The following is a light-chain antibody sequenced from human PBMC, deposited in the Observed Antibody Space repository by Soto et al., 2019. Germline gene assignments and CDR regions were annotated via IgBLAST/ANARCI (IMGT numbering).Light chain of an antibody. CDR1: SSDVCGYNY. CDR3: SSYTGSSTYV. J-gene: IGLJ1*01. Sequence: QSVLTQPASVSGSPGQSITISCTGTSSDVCGYNYVSWYQQHPGKAPKLMIYDVSDRPSGVSNRFSGSKSGNTASLTISGLQAEDEADYYCSSYTGSSTYVFGTGTKVTVL. CDR2: DVS. V-gene: IGLV2-14*01.